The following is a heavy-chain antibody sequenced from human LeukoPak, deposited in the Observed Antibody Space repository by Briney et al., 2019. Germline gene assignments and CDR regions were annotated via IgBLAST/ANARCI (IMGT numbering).Heavy chain of an antibody. CDR1: GGTFSSYT. V-gene: IGHV1-69*02. CDR3: ARGAHYYDFWSGYWNWFDP. D-gene: IGHD3-3*01. CDR2: IIPILGIA. Sequence: ASVKVSCKASGGTFSSYTISWVRQAPGQGLEWMGRIIPILGIANYAQKFQGRVTITADKSTSTAYMEPSSLRSEDTAVYYCARGAHYYDFWSGYWNWFDPWGQGTLVTVSS. J-gene: IGHJ5*02.